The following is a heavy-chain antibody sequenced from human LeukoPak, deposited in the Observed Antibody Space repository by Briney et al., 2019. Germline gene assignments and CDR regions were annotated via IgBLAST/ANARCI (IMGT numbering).Heavy chain of an antibody. J-gene: IGHJ3*02. CDR2: IYYSGST. CDR3: AGEYQEGAFDI. D-gene: IGHD2-2*01. CDR1: GGSISSGGYY. V-gene: IGHV4-31*03. Sequence: PSETLSLTCTVSGGSISSGGYYWSWIRQHPGKGLEWIGYIYYSGSTYYNPSLKSRVTISVDTSKNQFSLKLSSVTAADTAVYYCAGEYQEGAFDIWGQGTMVTASS.